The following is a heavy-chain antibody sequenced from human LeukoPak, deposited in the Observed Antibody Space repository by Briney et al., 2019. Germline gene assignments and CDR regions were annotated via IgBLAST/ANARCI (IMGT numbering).Heavy chain of an antibody. CDR1: GFTFSSYS. Sequence: GGSLRLSCAASGFTFSSYSMHWVRQAPGQGLEWVALISSDGGYKYYADSVEGRFTISRDNAKNSLYLQMNNLRAGEDTALYYCAGATPRTPGHFDYWGQGTLVTVSS. D-gene: IGHD4-23*01. V-gene: IGHV3-30-3*01. CDR3: AGATPRTPGHFDY. J-gene: IGHJ4*02. CDR2: ISSDGGYK.